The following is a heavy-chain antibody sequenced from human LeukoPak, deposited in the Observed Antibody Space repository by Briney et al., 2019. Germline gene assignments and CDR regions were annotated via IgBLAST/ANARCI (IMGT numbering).Heavy chain of an antibody. V-gene: IGHV3-23*01. D-gene: IGHD3-9*01. CDR1: GFTFRSYG. CDR2: ISGGDGTI. Sequence: GGSLRLSCAASGFTFRSYGMSWVRQAPGKGLEWVSFISGGDGTIYYADSVKGRFTISRDNSKNTLYLQMNSLRAEDTAVYYCAKDRGPGYYDILTGYYLDAFDIWGQGTMVTVSS. CDR3: AKDRGPGYYDILTGYYLDAFDI. J-gene: IGHJ3*02.